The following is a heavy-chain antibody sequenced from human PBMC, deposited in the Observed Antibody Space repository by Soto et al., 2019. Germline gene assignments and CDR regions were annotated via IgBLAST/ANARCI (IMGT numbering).Heavy chain of an antibody. CDR2: IDNTGGI. J-gene: IGHJ6*02. V-gene: IGHV4-59*08. CDR3: VRQGFGPLHGLVDV. D-gene: IGHD3-10*01. Sequence: QVQLQESGPGLVKPSETLSLTCTVSSDSSSSYKWSWIRQTPGKGLEWIGYIDNTGGISYNPSLSSRITITISIDASPKQVSLRLSSVTAADTDVYYCVRQGFGPLHGLVDVWGQGTTVTVSS. CDR1: SDSSSSYK.